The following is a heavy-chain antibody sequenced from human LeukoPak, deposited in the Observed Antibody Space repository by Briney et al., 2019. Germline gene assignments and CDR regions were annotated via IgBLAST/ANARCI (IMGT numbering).Heavy chain of an antibody. CDR1: GFTFSSYG. Sequence: GRSLRLSCAASGFTFSSYGMHWVRQAPGKGLEWVAVISYDGSNKYYADSVKGRFTISRDNSKNTLYLQMNSLRAEDTAVYYCAKVLSGYYDSSGYLLGRNYYYYYGMDVWGQGTTVTVSS. CDR2: ISYDGSNK. CDR3: AKVLSGYYDSSGYLLGRNYYYYYGMDV. D-gene: IGHD3-22*01. J-gene: IGHJ6*02. V-gene: IGHV3-30*18.